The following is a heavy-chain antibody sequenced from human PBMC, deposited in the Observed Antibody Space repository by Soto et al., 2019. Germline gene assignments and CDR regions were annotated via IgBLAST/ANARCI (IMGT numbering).Heavy chain of an antibody. V-gene: IGHV3-9*01. J-gene: IGHJ1*01. D-gene: IGHD6-19*01. CDR3: ENPFRSGWYGDPFPQ. CDR2: ISWNSDSI. Sequence: EVQLVESGGGLVQPGRSLRLSCAASGFNFDDYAMHWVRQAPGKGLEWVSGISWNSDSIAYADSVKGRFTISRDNAKNPLYLQMNSLGTENTALYYGENPFRSGWYGDPFPQWAEGTVVTLS. CDR1: GFNFDDYA.